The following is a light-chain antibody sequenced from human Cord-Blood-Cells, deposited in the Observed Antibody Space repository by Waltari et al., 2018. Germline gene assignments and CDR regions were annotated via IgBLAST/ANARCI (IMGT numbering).Light chain of an antibody. CDR2: EGS. CDR1: RSDGGWYNL. Sequence: QSALTQPASVSGSPGPAITLPCTCTRSDGGWYNLFSWYQQHPGKAPKLMIYEGSKRPSGVSNRFSGSKSGNTASLTVSGLQAEDEADYYCCSYAGSSNWVFGGGTKLTVL. CDR3: CSYAGSSNWV. V-gene: IGLV2-23*01. J-gene: IGLJ3*02.